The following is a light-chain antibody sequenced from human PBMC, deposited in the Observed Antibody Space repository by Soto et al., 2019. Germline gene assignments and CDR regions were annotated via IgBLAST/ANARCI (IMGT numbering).Light chain of an antibody. CDR2: DAS. CDR3: XXXSNWSLFT. CDR1: QSVSSY. V-gene: IGKV3-11*01. Sequence: EIVLTQSPATLSLSPGERATLSCRASQSVSSYLAWYQQKPGQAPRLLIYDASNRATGIPARFSGSGSGTDXXXTXSXXXXEDXAXXYXXXXSNWSLFTFGPGTKVDIK. J-gene: IGKJ3*01.